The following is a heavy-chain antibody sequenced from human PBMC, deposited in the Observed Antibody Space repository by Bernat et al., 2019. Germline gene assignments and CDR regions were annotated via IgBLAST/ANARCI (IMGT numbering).Heavy chain of an antibody. CDR2: IYYSGST. V-gene: IGHV4-39*01. D-gene: IGHD3-22*01. CDR3: ARSTKRAPYYYDTNGYYYDY. CDR1: GGSISTSSYY. J-gene: IGHJ4*02. Sequence: QLQLQESGPGLVKPSETLSLTCTVSGGSISTSSYYWGWIRQPPGKGLEWMGSIYYSGSTYYNASLKSRVTISVDTSKNQFSLKLSSVTAADTAVYYCARSTKRAPYYYDTNGYYYDYWGQGTLVTVSS.